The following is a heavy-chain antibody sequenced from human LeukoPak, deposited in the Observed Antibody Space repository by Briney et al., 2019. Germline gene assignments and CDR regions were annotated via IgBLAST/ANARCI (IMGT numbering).Heavy chain of an antibody. CDR1: GYTFTSYY. D-gene: IGHD4-23*01. J-gene: IGHJ4*02. CDR2: INPSGGST. V-gene: IGHV1-46*01. Sequence: ASVKVSCKASGYTFTSYYMHWVRQAPGQGLEWMGIINPSGGSTSYAQKFQGRVTMTRDMSTSTVCMELSSLRSEDTAVYYCARLTTVVTPGDYWGQGTLVTVSS. CDR3: ARLTTVVTPGDY.